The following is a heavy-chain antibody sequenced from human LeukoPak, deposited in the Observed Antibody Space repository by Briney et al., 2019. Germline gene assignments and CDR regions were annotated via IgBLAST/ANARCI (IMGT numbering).Heavy chain of an antibody. V-gene: IGHV3-11*04. CDR3: ARDGGSSWYFDY. D-gene: IGHD6-13*01. Sequence: GGSLRLSCAASGFTFSNVWMSWVRQAPGKGLECVSYISSSGNTTYHADSVKGRFTISRDNAKNSLYLQMSSLRAEDTAVYYCARDGGSSWYFDYWGQGTLVTVSS. J-gene: IGHJ4*02. CDR1: GFTFSNVW. CDR2: ISSSGNTT.